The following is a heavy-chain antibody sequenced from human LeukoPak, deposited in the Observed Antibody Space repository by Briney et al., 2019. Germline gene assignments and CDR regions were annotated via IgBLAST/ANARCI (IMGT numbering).Heavy chain of an antibody. CDR3: VRADVDIVATIYWFDP. Sequence: PGGSLRLSCAASGFTFSSYSMNWVRQAPGKGLEWVSSISSSSSYIYYADSLKGRFTISRDNAKNSLYLQMNSLRAEDTAVYYCVRADVDIVATIYWFDPWGQGALVTVSS. D-gene: IGHD5-12*01. J-gene: IGHJ5*02. V-gene: IGHV3-21*01. CDR2: ISSSSSYI. CDR1: GFTFSSYS.